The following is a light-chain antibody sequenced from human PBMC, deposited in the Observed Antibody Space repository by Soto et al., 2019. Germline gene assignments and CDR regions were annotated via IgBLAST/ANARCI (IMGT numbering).Light chain of an antibody. CDR2: GAS. V-gene: IGKV3-20*01. J-gene: IGKJ5*01. Sequence: EIVMTQSPATLSVSPVETATLSCSASQSVSSNLAWYQQKPGQAPRLLIYGASSRATGIPDRFSGSGSGTDFTLTISRLGPEDFAVYYCQQYGSSLITFGQGTRLEIK. CDR3: QQYGSSLIT. CDR1: QSVSSN.